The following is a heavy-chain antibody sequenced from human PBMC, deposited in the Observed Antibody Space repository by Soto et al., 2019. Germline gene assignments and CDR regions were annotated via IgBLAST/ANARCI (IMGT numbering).Heavy chain of an antibody. J-gene: IGHJ4*02. CDR1: GFLFPNCV. CDR2: ISGSGVST. D-gene: IGHD6-6*01. Sequence: EVHLLESGGGLVQPGGSLRLSCAASGFLFPNCVMSYFRQAPGKGLEWVSSISGSGVSTFYADSVKGRFTISRDNSKDTVDLQMRSLRAEDTALYFCAKDLAYTRSDGHDSWGQGTLVTVSS. CDR3: AKDLAYTRSDGHDS. V-gene: IGHV3-23*01.